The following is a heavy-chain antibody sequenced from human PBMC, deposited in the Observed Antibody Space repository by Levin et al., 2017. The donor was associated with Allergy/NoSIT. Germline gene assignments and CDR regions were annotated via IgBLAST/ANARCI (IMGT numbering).Heavy chain of an antibody. CDR2: ISYDGSNK. J-gene: IGHJ4*02. CDR1: GFTFSSYA. Sequence: SCAASGFTFSSYAMHWVRQAPGKGLEWVAVISYDGSNKYYADSVKGRFTISRDNSKNTLYLQMNSLRAEDTAVYYCAVSRAGGVVVPAAISYWGQGTLVTVSS. V-gene: IGHV3-30*04. CDR3: AVSRAGGVVVPAAISY. D-gene: IGHD2-2*02.